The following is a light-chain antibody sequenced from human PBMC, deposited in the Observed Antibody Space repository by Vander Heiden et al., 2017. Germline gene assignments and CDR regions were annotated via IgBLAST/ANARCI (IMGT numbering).Light chain of an antibody. Sequence: SYVLTQAPSASVAPGQTARLSCGGNNIGHKSVHWYRQKPGQAPVLVVNDDSDRPSGIPERFSASKSGNTATLSISRVEAGDEADYFCQVWDSGSDHPVLFGGGTKVTVL. J-gene: IGLJ2*01. V-gene: IGLV3-21*02. CDR1: NIGHKS. CDR2: DDS. CDR3: QVWDSGSDHPVL.